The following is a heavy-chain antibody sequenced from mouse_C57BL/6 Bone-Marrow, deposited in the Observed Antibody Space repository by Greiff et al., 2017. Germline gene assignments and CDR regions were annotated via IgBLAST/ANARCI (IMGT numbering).Heavy chain of an antibody. Sequence: EVQLQESGPELVKPGASVKISCKASGYSFTDYNMNWVKQSNGKSLEWIGVINPNYGTTSYNQKFKGKATLTVDQSSSTAYMQLNSLTSEDSAVYYCARGGYYGSSPLFAYWGQGTLVTVSA. J-gene: IGHJ3*01. CDR1: GYSFTDYN. CDR2: INPNYGTT. V-gene: IGHV1-39*01. CDR3: ARGGYYGSSPLFAY. D-gene: IGHD1-1*01.